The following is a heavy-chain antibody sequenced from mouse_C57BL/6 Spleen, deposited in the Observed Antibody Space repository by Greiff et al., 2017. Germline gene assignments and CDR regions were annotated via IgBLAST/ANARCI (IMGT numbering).Heavy chain of an antibody. D-gene: IGHD2-4*01. J-gene: IGHJ2*01. CDR2: IHPNSGST. Sequence: QVQLQQPGAELVKPGASVKLSCKASGYTFTSYWMPWVKQRPGQGLEWIGMIHPNSGSTNYNEKFKSKATLTVDKSSSTAYMQLSSLTSEDSAVYYCARLGDYAFDYWGQGTTLTVSS. V-gene: IGHV1-64*01. CDR3: ARLGDYAFDY. CDR1: GYTFTSYW.